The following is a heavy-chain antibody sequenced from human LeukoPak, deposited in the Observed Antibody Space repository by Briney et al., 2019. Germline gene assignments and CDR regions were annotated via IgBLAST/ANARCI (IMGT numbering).Heavy chain of an antibody. Sequence: GGSLRLSCAASGITFSSLWMSWFRQAPGKGLERVADIKHDGSEEHYVASVKGRLTISRDNAKLYLQMNSLRAEDTAVYYCAGGQGWHFDLWGRGTLITVSS. V-gene: IGHV3-7*01. CDR1: GITFSSLW. CDR3: AGGQGWHFDL. CDR2: IKHDGSEE. J-gene: IGHJ2*01. D-gene: IGHD2-15*01.